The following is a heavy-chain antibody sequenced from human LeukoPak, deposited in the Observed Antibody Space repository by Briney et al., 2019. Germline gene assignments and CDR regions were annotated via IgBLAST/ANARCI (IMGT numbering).Heavy chain of an antibody. D-gene: IGHD5-12*01. CDR1: GGTFSSYA. CDR2: IIPIFGTA. V-gene: IGHV1-69*01. J-gene: IGHJ3*02. Sequence: EASVKVSCKASGGTFSSYAISWVRQAPGQGLEWMGGIIPIFGTANYAQKFQGRVTITADESTSTACMELSSLRSEDTAVYYCARGRLGMWPQYAFDIWGQGTMVTVSS. CDR3: ARGRLGMWPQYAFDI.